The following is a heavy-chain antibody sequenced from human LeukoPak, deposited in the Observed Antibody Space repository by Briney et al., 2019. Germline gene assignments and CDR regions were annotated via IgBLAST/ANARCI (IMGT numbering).Heavy chain of an antibody. V-gene: IGHV3-21*01. J-gene: IGHJ4*02. Sequence: GGSLRLSCAASGFNFSRYDMSWVRQAPGKGLEWVSAISSSSSYIYYADSVKGRFTISRDNAKNSLYLQMNSLRAEDTAVYYCARAYRVGSSSCGYWGQGTLVTVSS. CDR1: GFNFSRYD. CDR2: ISSSSSYI. CDR3: ARAYRVGSSSCGY. D-gene: IGHD6-6*01.